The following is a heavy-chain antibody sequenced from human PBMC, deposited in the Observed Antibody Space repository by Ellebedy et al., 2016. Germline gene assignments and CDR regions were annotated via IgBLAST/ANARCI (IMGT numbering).Heavy chain of an antibody. J-gene: IGHJ3*02. V-gene: IGHV3-74*01. CDR1: DFTFSSHW. CDR2: INSDGSWT. D-gene: IGHD1-26*01. Sequence: GGSLRLXCAASDFTFSSHWMHWVRHTPGGGLVWVSRINSDGSWTNYADSVKGRFTISRDNARNTLYVQMNSLRAEDTAVYYCASERLGVGPIQTDALDIWGQGTMVTVSS. CDR3: ASERLGVGPIQTDALDI.